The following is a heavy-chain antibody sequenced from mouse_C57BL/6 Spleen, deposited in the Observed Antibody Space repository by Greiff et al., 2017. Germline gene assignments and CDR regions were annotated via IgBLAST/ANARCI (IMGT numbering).Heavy chain of an antibody. CDR1: GYTFTDYN. D-gene: IGHD2-4*01. Sequence: EVKLVESGPELVKPGASVKIPCKASGYTFTDYNMDWVKQSPGKSLEWIGDINPNNGGPIYNQQLKGKATLTVDKSSSTAYMELRSLTSEDTAVYYCARRGYDYDFAWFAYWGQGTLVTVSA. CDR3: ARRGYDYDFAWFAY. V-gene: IGHV1-18*01. CDR2: INPNNGGP. J-gene: IGHJ3*01.